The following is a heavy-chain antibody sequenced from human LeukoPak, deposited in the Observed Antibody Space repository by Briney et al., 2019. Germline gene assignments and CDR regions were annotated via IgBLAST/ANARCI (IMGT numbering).Heavy chain of an antibody. D-gene: IGHD6-19*01. V-gene: IGHV4-59*01. CDR1: GGSISSYY. Sequence: LETLSLTCAVSGGSISSYYWSWIRQPPGKGLEWIGYSYYTGSTNYNPSLKSRVTISVDTSKNQFSLKLSSVTAADTAVYYCAGIAVAGTGSGLNFDYWGQGTLVTVSS. CDR3: AGIAVAGTGSGLNFDY. CDR2: SYYTGST. J-gene: IGHJ4*02.